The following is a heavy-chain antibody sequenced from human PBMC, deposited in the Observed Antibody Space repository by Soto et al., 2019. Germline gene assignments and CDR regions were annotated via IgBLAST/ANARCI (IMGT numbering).Heavy chain of an antibody. D-gene: IGHD3-9*01. CDR3: ARFPRERYFDWPREG. CDR2: IIPIFGTA. J-gene: IGHJ4*02. CDR1: GGTFSSYA. V-gene: IGHV1-69*13. Sequence: SVKVSCKASGGTFSSYAISWVRQAPGQGIEWMGGIIPIFGTANYAQKFQGRVTITADESTSTAYMELSSLRSEDTAVYYCARFPRERYFDWPREGWGQGTLVTVSS.